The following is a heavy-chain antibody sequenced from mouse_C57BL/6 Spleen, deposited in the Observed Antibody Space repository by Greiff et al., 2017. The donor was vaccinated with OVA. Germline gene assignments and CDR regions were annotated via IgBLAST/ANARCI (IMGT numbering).Heavy chain of an antibody. D-gene: IGHD3-2*02. CDR3: AGGGSSGYLAY. CDR1: GYSITSGYD. J-gene: IGHJ3*01. Sequence: EVKLMESGPGMVKPSQSLSLTCTVTGYSITSGYDRHWIRHFPGNKLEWMGYISYSGSTNYNPSLKSRISITHDTSKNHFFLKLSSVTTEDAATDYCAGGGSSGYLAYWGQGTLVTVSA. CDR2: ISYSGST. V-gene: IGHV3-1*01.